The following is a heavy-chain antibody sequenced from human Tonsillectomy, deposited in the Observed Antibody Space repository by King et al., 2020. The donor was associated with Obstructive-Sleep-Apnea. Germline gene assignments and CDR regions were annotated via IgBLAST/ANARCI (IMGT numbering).Heavy chain of an antibody. Sequence: QLQESGPGLVRPSETLSLTCTFSGGSIKRSNYYCGWIRQPPGKGLEWIASVSYSGSTHYNPSLESRVNISIDTSKNQFSLRLSFVTAADTAVYHCARDWNWFDPWGQGTLVTVSS. CDR2: VSYSGST. J-gene: IGHJ5*02. V-gene: IGHV4-39*07. CDR1: GGSIKRSNYY. CDR3: ARDWNWFDP.